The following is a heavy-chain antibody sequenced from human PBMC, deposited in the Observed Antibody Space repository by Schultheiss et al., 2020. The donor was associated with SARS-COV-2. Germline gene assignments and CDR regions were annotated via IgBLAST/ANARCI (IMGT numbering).Heavy chain of an antibody. CDR1: GGSISSSSYY. V-gene: IGHV4-31*03. CDR3: ARGGEWSSSWYAFDI. J-gene: IGHJ3*02. D-gene: IGHD6-13*01. Sequence: SETLSLTCTVSGGSISSSSYYWSWIRQHPGKGLEWIGYIFYSGSTYYNPSLKSRLTISVDTSKNHVSLKLSSVTAADTAVYYCARGGEWSSSWYAFDIWGQGTMVTGSS. CDR2: IFYSGST.